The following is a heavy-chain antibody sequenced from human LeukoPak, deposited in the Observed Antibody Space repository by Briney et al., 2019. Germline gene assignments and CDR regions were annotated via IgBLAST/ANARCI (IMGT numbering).Heavy chain of an antibody. J-gene: IGHJ3*02. CDR1: GGSIRSYY. V-gene: IGHV4-59*08. CDR3: ARRQNDAFDI. CDR2: IYYSGST. Sequence: SETLSLTCTVSGGSIRSYYWSWIRQPPGKGLEWIGYIYYSGSTNYNPSLKSRVTISVDTSKNQFSLKLSSVTAADTAVYYCARRQNDAFDIWSQGTMVTVSS.